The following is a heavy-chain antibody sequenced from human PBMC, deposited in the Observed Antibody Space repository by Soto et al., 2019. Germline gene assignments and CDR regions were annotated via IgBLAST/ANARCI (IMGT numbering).Heavy chain of an antibody. J-gene: IGHJ3*02. D-gene: IGHD6-19*01. CDR1: GFTFSSYG. Sequence: GGSLRLSCASSGFTFSSYGMHWVRQAPGKGLEWVAVIWYDGSNKYYADSVKGRYTISRDDSKNTVYLQMNSLGAEDTAVYYCTRDPLIAVAAYDAFDIWGQGTSVTVSS. CDR3: TRDPLIAVAAYDAFDI. V-gene: IGHV3-33*01. CDR2: IWYDGSNK.